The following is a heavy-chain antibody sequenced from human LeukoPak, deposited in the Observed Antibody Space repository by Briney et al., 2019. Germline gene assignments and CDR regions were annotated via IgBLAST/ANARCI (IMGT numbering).Heavy chain of an antibody. CDR1: GGTFSSYA. J-gene: IGHJ6*02. Sequence: ASVKVSCKASGGTFSSYAISWVRQAPGQGLEWMGWINTNTGNPTYAQGFTGRFVFSLDTSVSTAYLQISSLKAEDTAVYYCATGLCSSTSCYHSYGMDVWGQGTTVTVSS. D-gene: IGHD2-2*01. CDR2: INTNTGNP. V-gene: IGHV7-4-1*02. CDR3: ATGLCSSTSCYHSYGMDV.